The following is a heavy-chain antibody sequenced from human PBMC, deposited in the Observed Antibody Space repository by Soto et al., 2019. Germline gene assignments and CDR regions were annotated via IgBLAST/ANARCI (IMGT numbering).Heavy chain of an antibody. D-gene: IGHD6-13*01. CDR3: ARGSGSSWANWFDP. CDR1: GFTLSSYW. CDR2: IKQDGSEK. Sequence: GGSLRLSCAASGFTLSSYWMSWVRQAPGKGLEWVANIKQDGSEKYYVDSVKGRFTISRDNAKNSLYLQMNSLRAEDTAVYYCARGSGSSWANWFDPWGQGTLVTVS. J-gene: IGHJ5*02. V-gene: IGHV3-7*03.